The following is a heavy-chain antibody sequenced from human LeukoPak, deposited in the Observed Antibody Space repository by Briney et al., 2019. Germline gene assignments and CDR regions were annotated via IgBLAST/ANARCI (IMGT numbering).Heavy chain of an antibody. Sequence: GGSLRLFCAASGFIFSSYEMNWVRQAPGKGLEWVSYISSSGSTTYYADSVQGRFTISRDNAESSLFLLMNSLRADDTAVYYCARGGYYGDYELDYWGQGTLVTVSS. J-gene: IGHJ4*02. D-gene: IGHD4-17*01. CDR3: ARGGYYGDYELDY. CDR2: ISSSGSTT. V-gene: IGHV3-48*03. CDR1: GFIFSSYE.